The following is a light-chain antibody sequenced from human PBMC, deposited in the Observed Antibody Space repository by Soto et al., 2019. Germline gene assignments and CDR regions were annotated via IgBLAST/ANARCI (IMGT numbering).Light chain of an antibody. Sequence: PVLTHPASVAGAPRQSITISCTGTSSDVGFYNLVSWYQQHPGKAPKLMIYDVSKRPSGVPDRFSGSKFGNTASLTISGLQAEDEADYYCCSYAGSYTYVFGTGTKVTVL. J-gene: IGLJ1*01. CDR2: DVS. V-gene: IGLV2-11*01. CDR1: SSDVGFYNL. CDR3: CSYAGSYTYV.